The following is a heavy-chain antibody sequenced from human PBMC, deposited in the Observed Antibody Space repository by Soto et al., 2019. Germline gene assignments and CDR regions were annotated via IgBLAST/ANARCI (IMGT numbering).Heavy chain of an antibody. CDR3: ARHKGATAPVSD. J-gene: IGHJ4*02. Sequence: SETLSLTCTVSGGSISSYYWSWIRQPPGKGLEWIGYIYYSGSTNYNPSLKSRVTISVDTSKNQFSLKLSSVTAADTAVYYCARHKGATAPVSDWGQGTLVTVSS. D-gene: IGHD5-12*01. V-gene: IGHV4-59*08. CDR1: GGSISSYY. CDR2: IYYSGST.